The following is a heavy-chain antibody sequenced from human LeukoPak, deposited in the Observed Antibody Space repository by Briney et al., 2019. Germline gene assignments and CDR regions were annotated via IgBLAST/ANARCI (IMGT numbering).Heavy chain of an antibody. V-gene: IGHV4-34*01. CDR1: GGSFSGYY. J-gene: IGHJ6*03. CDR2: INHSGST. D-gene: IGHD1-26*01. Sequence: PSETLSLTCAVYGGSFSGYYWSWIRQPPGKGLEWIGEINHSGSTNYDPSLKSRVTISVGTSKNQFSLKLSSVTAADTAVYYCARGQLPRDYYYYMDVWGKGTTVTVSS. CDR3: ARGQLPRDYYYYMDV.